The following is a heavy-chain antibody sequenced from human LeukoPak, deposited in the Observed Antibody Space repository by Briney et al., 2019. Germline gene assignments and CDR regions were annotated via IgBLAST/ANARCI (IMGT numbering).Heavy chain of an antibody. Sequence: GGSLRLSCAASGFTFSSYSMNWVRQAPGKGLEWVSSISSSSSYIYYADSVKGRFTISRDNAKNSLYLQMNSLRAEDTAVYYCVRDRPYDILTGPGGVDYWGQGTLVTVSS. CDR1: GFTFSSYS. CDR3: VRDRPYDILTGPGGVDY. J-gene: IGHJ4*02. V-gene: IGHV3-21*01. D-gene: IGHD3-9*01. CDR2: ISSSSSYI.